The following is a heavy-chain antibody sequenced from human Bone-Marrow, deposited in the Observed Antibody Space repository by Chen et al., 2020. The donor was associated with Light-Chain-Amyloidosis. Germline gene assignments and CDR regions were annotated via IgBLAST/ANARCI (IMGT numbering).Heavy chain of an antibody. CDR1: GYTFTTYG. J-gene: IGHJ4*02. CDR3: ARASRTTLGEFDY. Sequence: QLQLVQSGAEVKKPGASVTVSCKASGYTFTTYGITWVRQAPGQGLEWMGWISAYNGDTKYSQKLQGRVTVTTDTATSTAYMELRSLRSDDTAVYYCARASRTTLGEFDYWGQGTLVTVSP. V-gene: IGHV1-18*04. CDR2: ISAYNGDT. D-gene: IGHD3-16*01.